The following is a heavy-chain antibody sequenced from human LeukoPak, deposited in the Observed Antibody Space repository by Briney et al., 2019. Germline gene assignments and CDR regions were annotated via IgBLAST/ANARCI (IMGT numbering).Heavy chain of an antibody. J-gene: IGHJ4*02. Sequence: GGSLRLSCAASGLTFSSYAMNWVRQAPGKGLEWVSGISGGGGSAYYAASVKGRFTIPRDNSKTALYLQMNSLRAEDTAVYYCATANYCSIGSCFFDHWGQGTLVTVSS. CDR2: ISGGGGSA. V-gene: IGHV3-23*01. CDR3: ATANYCSIGSCFFDH. D-gene: IGHD2-15*01. CDR1: GLTFSSYA.